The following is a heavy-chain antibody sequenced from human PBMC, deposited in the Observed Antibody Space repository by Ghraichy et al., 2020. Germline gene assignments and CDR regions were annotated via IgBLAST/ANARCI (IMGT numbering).Heavy chain of an antibody. CDR2: INHSGST. CDR3: ARGQGSSLLDY. CDR1: GGSFSGYY. D-gene: IGHD6-13*01. Sequence: SETLSLTCAVYGGSFSGYYWSWIRQPPGKGLEWIGEINHSGSTNYNPSLKSRVTISVDTSKNQFSLKLSSVTAADTAVYSCARGQGSSLLDYWGQGTLVTVSS. V-gene: IGHV4-34*01. J-gene: IGHJ4*02.